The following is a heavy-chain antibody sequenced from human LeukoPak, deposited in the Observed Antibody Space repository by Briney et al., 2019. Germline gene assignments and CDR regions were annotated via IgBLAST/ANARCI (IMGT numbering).Heavy chain of an antibody. D-gene: IGHD1-26*01. CDR1: GFTYSSYW. CDR3: TRDYRGTFDY. J-gene: IGHJ4*02. CDR2: IKQDGSEK. V-gene: IGHV3-7*03. Sequence: GGSLRLSCVASGFTYSSYWMSWVRQAPGKGLEWVANIKQDGSEKNYVDSVKGRFTISRDNAKNSLYLQMNSLRAEDTAVYYCTRDYRGTFDYWGQGTLVTVSS.